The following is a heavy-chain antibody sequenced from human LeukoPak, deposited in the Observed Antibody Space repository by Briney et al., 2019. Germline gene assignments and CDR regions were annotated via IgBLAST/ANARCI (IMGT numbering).Heavy chain of an antibody. CDR2: IRTSGGST. Sequence: GGSLRLSCAASGFTFSSYAMSWVRRAPGQGLEWVSAIRTSGGSTYYADSVKGRFTISRDNSKNTLYLQMNSLRAEDTAVYSCARDLYGSWGQGTLVTVSS. J-gene: IGHJ4*02. CDR3: ARDLYGS. D-gene: IGHD4-17*01. V-gene: IGHV3-23*01. CDR1: GFTFSSYA.